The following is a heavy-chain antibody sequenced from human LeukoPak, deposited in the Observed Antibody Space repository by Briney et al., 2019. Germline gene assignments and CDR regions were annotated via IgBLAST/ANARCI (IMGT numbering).Heavy chain of an antibody. V-gene: IGHV4-59*02. D-gene: IGHD7-27*01. Sequence: SETLSLTCTVSGGSVSDYCWSWIRQSPGKGLEWIGYIYHTGSTSYSPSHKSRVTISADTSQNQFSLKLSSVTAADTAVYYCASRKLGNDYWGQGTLVTVSS. CDR2: IYHTGST. CDR3: ASRKLGNDY. J-gene: IGHJ4*02. CDR1: GGSVSDYC.